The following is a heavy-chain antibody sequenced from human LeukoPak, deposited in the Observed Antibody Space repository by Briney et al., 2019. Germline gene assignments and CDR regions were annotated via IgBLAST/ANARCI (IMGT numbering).Heavy chain of an antibody. CDR2: INSDGSSI. J-gene: IGHJ4*02. CDR1: GFTFSSHW. D-gene: IGHD6-13*01. CDR3: AKIRSSWYPTHFDY. V-gene: IGHV3-74*01. Sequence: SGGSLRLSCAASGFTFSSHWMHWVRQAPGKGLVWVSRINSDGSSISYADSVKGRFTISRDNAKNTLYLQMNSLRAEGTAVYYCAKIRSSWYPTHFDYWGQGTLVTVSS.